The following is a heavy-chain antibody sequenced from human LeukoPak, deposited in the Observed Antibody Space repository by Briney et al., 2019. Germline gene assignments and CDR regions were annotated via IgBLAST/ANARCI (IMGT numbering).Heavy chain of an antibody. CDR1: GFTFSSYG. Sequence: GGSLRLSCAASGFTFSSYGMSWVRQAPGKGLEWVSYISSSGSTIYYADSVKGRFTISRDNAKNSLYLQMNSLRAEDTAVYYCARDSRGWGLGWFDPWGQGTLVTVSS. CDR2: ISSSGSTI. D-gene: IGHD6-19*01. V-gene: IGHV3-48*04. J-gene: IGHJ5*02. CDR3: ARDSRGWGLGWFDP.